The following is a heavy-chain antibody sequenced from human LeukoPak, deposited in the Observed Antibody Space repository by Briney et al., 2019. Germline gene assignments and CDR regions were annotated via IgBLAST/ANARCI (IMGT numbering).Heavy chain of an antibody. J-gene: IGHJ6*03. D-gene: IGHD3-10*01. CDR1: GGSISSSSYY. CDR3: AREANKYYYGSGKDYYYYMDV. Sequence: SETLSLTCTVSGGSISSSSYYWSWIRQPPGKGLEWIGEINHSGSTNYNPSLKSRVTISVDTSKNQFSLKLSSVTAADTAVYYCAREANKYYYGSGKDYYYYMDVWGKGTTVTVSS. CDR2: INHSGST. V-gene: IGHV4-39*07.